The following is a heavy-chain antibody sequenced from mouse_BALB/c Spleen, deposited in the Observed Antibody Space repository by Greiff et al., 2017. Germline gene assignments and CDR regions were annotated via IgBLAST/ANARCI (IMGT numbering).Heavy chain of an antibody. CDR3: ARRDYGPWFAY. D-gene: IGHD1-1*01. V-gene: IGHV5-12-2*01. Sequence: EVHLVESGGGLVQPGGSLKLSCAASGFTFSSYTMSWVRQTPEKRLEWVAYISNGGGSTYYPATVKGRFTISRDNAKNTLYLQMSSLKSEDTAMYYCARRDYGPWFAYWGQGTLVTVSA. CDR1: GFTFSSYT. J-gene: IGHJ3*01. CDR2: ISNGGGST.